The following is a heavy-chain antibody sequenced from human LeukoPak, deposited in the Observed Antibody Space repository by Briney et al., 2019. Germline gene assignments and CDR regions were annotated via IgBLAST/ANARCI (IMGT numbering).Heavy chain of an antibody. Sequence: PGGSLRLSCAASGLTVDSNDMSWVRQASGKRLEWVSILYSGGRTYYGDSVEGRFTISRDNSRNTLFLQMNSLRAEDTAMYYCTKSGPPDPYWGQGTMVTVSS. CDR3: TKSGPPDPY. CDR2: LYSGGRT. J-gene: IGHJ3*01. CDR1: GLTVDSND. D-gene: IGHD1-14*01. V-gene: IGHV3-53*01.